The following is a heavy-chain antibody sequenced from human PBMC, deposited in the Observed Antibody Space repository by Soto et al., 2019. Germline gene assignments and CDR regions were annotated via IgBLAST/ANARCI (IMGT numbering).Heavy chain of an antibody. V-gene: IGHV4-59*01. CDR1: GGSICNYY. CDR3: ARGSAMVGGVLMNVPYALAV. J-gene: IGHJ6*02. D-gene: IGHD3-10*01. CDR2: VFYSGRT. Sequence: SQTLCVTCPVAGGSICNYYSSWFRPPPEKRLEYIGYVFYSGRTGYNPSLKSRVTISVDSSKNQFSLNLTSVTAADTAVYYCARGSAMVGGVLMNVPYALAVWGQGTTVTVSS.